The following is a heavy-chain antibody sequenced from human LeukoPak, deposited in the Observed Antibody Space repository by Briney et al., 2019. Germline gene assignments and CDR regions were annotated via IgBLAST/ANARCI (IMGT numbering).Heavy chain of an antibody. V-gene: IGHV1-46*01. D-gene: IGHD5-24*01. CDR2: LNPSGGSS. CDR1: GYTFTSYY. Sequence: GASVKLSCKASGYTFTSYYMHWVRQAPGQGLEWMGILNPSGGSSNYAQKFQGRATLTRATSTGTVYMELSSLRSEDTAVYYCASVYKHGMDVWGQGTTVIVSS. CDR3: ASVYKHGMDV. J-gene: IGHJ6*02.